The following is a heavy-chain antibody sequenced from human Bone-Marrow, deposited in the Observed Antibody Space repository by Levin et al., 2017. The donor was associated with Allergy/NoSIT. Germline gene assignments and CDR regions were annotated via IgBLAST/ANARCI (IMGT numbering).Heavy chain of an antibody. J-gene: IGHJ4*02. CDR1: GYSFTSYW. CDR2: IHPGDSDT. Sequence: GESLKISCKGSGYSFTSYWIGWVRQMPGKGLEWMGMIHPGDSDTRYSPSFQGQVTISADKSISTAYLQWSSLKASDTAIYYCARRASYAGSWIDYWGQGTLVTVSS. CDR3: ARRASYAGSWIDY. V-gene: IGHV5-51*01. D-gene: IGHD6-13*01.